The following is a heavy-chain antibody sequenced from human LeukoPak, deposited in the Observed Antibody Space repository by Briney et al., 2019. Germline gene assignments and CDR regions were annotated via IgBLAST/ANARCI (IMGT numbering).Heavy chain of an antibody. D-gene: IGHD4-11*01. CDR3: ARDPSSVTLYFFDY. CDR2: IDANNGDT. V-gene: IGHV1-2*02. Sequence: ASVKVSCKASGYTFRGNYIHWLRQAPGQGLEWMGWIDANNGDTKSAQKFQGRVTMSRDTSISTAYMDLSSLSPDDAAVYYCARDPSSVTLYFFDYWGQGTLVT. CDR1: GYTFRGNY. J-gene: IGHJ4*02.